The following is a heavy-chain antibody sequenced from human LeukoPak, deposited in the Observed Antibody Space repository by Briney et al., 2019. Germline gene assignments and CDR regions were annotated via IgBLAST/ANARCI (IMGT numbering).Heavy chain of an antibody. CDR1: GGSFSGYY. CDR2: IYTSGST. V-gene: IGHV4-4*07. Sequence: SETLSLTCAVYGGSFSGYYWSWIRQPAGKGLEWIGRIYTSGSTNYNPSLKSRVTMSVDTSKNQFSLKLSSVTAADTAVYYCAREYCGGDCYLHGGWFDPWGQGTLVTVSS. CDR3: AREYCGGDCYLHGGWFDP. D-gene: IGHD2-21*02. J-gene: IGHJ5*02.